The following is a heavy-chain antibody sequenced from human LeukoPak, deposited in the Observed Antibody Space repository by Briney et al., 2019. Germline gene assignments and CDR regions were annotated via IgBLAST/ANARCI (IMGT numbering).Heavy chain of an antibody. CDR3: ARFSRITWGDWGDAFDV. D-gene: IGHD2-21*02. Sequence: SETLSLMCSVYGGSFSDYFWSWIRQPPGKGLEWIGEIDDGGNTNYNPSLMSRVIVAMEKSKKQFSLVMRPVTAADTAVYYCARFSRITWGDWGDAFDVWGQGATVIVSS. V-gene: IGHV4-34*01. J-gene: IGHJ3*01. CDR2: IDDGGNT. CDR1: GGSFSDYF.